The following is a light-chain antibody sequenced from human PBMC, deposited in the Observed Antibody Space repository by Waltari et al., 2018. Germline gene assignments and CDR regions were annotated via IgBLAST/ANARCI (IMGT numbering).Light chain of an antibody. Sequence: SYELTQPPSVSVSAGQTASITCSGDKLGHKFVCWFQQRPSQSPVLGIYKDKKRPSGIPGRFSGSNSGNTATLTISGTQPLDEADYYCQAWDSSSDSYVFGSGTKVTV. J-gene: IGLJ1*01. CDR1: KLGHKF. CDR2: KDK. CDR3: QAWDSSSDSYV. V-gene: IGLV3-1*01.